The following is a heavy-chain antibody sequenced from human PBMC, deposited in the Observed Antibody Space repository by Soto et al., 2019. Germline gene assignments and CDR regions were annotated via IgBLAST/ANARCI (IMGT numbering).Heavy chain of an antibody. CDR3: ARDSEELERDGVFYYYYIDF. J-gene: IGHJ6*03. CDR2: ISSSGSTI. V-gene: IGHV3-11*01. CDR1: GFTFSDYY. Sequence: QVQLVESGGGLVKPGGSLRLSCAASGFTFSDYYMSWIRQAPGKGLEWVSYISSSGSTIYYADSVKGRFTISRDNAKNTLYLQMNSLRAEDTDVYYCARDSEELERDGVFYYYYIDFWGKGTTVTVSS. D-gene: IGHD1-1*01.